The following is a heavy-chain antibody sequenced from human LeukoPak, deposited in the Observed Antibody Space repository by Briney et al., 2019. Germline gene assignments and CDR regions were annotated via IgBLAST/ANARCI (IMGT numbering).Heavy chain of an antibody. CDR1: GGSISTYY. Sequence: TETLSLTCTVSGGSISTYYWNWIRQPPGKGLEWIGYIYHSGSTNYNPSLQSRVTISVDTSKNQFSLNLNSVTAADTAVYYCARGGAARLHFQNWGQGTLVTVSS. J-gene: IGHJ1*01. CDR3: ARGGAARLHFQN. D-gene: IGHD6-6*01. CDR2: IYHSGST. V-gene: IGHV4-59*01.